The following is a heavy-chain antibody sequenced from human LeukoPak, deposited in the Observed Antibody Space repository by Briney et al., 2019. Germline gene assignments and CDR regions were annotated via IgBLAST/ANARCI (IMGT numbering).Heavy chain of an antibody. D-gene: IGHD1-26*01. Sequence: PGGSLRLSCATSQFKFNNYGMTWVRQAPGKGLEWVSGISWNSGSIGYADSVKGRFTISRDNAKNSLYLQMSSLRAEDTALYYCAKGERELLPYYYGMDVWGQGTTVTVSS. CDR1: QFKFNNYG. J-gene: IGHJ6*02. CDR2: ISWNSGSI. CDR3: AKGERELLPYYYGMDV. V-gene: IGHV3-9*01.